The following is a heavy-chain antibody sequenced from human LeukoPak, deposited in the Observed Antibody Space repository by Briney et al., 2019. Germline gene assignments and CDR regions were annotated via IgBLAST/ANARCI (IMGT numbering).Heavy chain of an antibody. CDR1: GSTFEDHG. Sequence: GGSLRLSCAASGSTFEDHGMSWVRQVPGKGLEWVAGINWDGGSTGYADSVKGRFTISRDNAKHSLFLQMNSLRVEDTALYFCAMGDSSGWYFYYWGQGTLVTVSS. CDR2: INWDGGST. J-gene: IGHJ4*02. D-gene: IGHD6-19*01. CDR3: AMGDSSGWYFYY. V-gene: IGHV3-20*04.